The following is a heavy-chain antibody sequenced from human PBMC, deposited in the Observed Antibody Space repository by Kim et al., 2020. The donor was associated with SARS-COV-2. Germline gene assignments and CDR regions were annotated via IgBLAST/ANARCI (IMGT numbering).Heavy chain of an antibody. CDR1: GFTFGDYA. Sequence: GGSLRLSCTASGFTFGDYAMSGFRQAPGKGLEGVGFIRGKAYGGTTQYAASVKGRFTVSRDGSKSIAYWQMNSLKTEDQAVYYCTRVPPLYSSGGNVWAYYYGMDVWGQGTTVTVSS. V-gene: IGHV3-49*01. J-gene: IGHJ6*02. D-gene: IGHD6-19*01. CDR2: IRGKAYGGTT. CDR3: TRVPPLYSSGGNVWAYYYGMDV.